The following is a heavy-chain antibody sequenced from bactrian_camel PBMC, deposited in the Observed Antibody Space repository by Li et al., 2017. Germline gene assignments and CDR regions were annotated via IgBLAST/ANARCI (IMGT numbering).Heavy chain of an antibody. Sequence: HVQLVESGGGSVQTGGSLRLSCAASGVMTRLYCMAWFRQSPGLEREEVARIAMDGKSRYADSVMGRVAISKDSAKNTLYLEIMTLKPDDTAIYYCASAPMFLTRLDSLPPSSASGYWGQGTQVTVS. J-gene: IGHJ6*01. D-gene: IGHD5*01. CDR1: GVMTRLYC. CDR3: ASAPMFLTRLDSLPPSSASGY. V-gene: IGHV3S53*01. CDR2: IAMDGKS.